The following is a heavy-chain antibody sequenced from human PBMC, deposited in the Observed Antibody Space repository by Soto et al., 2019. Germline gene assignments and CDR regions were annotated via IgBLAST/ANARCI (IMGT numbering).Heavy chain of an antibody. Sequence: SPTLSLTYASPGDRVSGDSVAWSCGRQYPSRGLEWLRRTYYRSRWYNYYAVSVKSRITISANKSKRQFSLQLKSVTPDDTAIYYCARTEGFFDYWGQGTLVTVSS. J-gene: IGHJ4*02. V-gene: IGHV6-1*01. CDR3: ARTEGFFDY. CDR2: TYYRSRWYN. CDR1: GDRVSGDSVA.